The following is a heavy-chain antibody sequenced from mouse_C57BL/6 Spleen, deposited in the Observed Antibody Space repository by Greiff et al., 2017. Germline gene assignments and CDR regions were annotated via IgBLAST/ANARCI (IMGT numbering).Heavy chain of an antibody. Sequence: EVKLMESGGDLVKPGGSLKLSCAASGFTFSSYGMSWVRQTPDKRLEWVATISSGGSYTYYPDSVKGRFTISRDNAKNTLYLQMSSLKSEDTAMYYCARDYDGSSYSYYAMDYWGQGTSVTVSS. J-gene: IGHJ4*01. CDR2: ISSGGSYT. CDR3: ARDYDGSSYSYYAMDY. V-gene: IGHV5-6*01. CDR1: GFTFSSYG. D-gene: IGHD1-1*01.